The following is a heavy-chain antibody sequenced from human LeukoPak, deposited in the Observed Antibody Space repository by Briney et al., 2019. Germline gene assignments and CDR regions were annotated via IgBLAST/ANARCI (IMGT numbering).Heavy chain of an antibody. J-gene: IGHJ3*02. CDR2: ISWNSGSI. CDR1: GFTFDDYA. V-gene: IGHV3-9*01. D-gene: IGHD3-16*01. Sequence: GGSLRLSCAASGFTFDDYAMHWVRPAQGKGLEWVSGISWNSGSIGYADSVKGRFTISRDNAKNSLYLQMNSLRAEDTALYYCAKGRGSSPFRSFDIWGQGTMVTVSA. CDR3: AKGRGSSPFRSFDI.